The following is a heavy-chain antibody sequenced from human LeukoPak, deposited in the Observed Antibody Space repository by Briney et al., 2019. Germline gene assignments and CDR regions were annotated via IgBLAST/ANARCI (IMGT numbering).Heavy chain of an antibody. V-gene: IGHV4-59*10. D-gene: IGHD6-19*01. CDR1: GGSFSGYY. Sequence: SETLSLTCAVYGGSFSGYYWSWIRQPAGKGLEWIGRIYTSGSTNYNPSLKSRVTISVDTSKNQFSLKLSSVTAADTAVYYCASSGYSGGWYQRTFDYWGQGTLVTVSS. CDR2: IYTSGST. CDR3: ASSGYSGGWYQRTFDY. J-gene: IGHJ4*02.